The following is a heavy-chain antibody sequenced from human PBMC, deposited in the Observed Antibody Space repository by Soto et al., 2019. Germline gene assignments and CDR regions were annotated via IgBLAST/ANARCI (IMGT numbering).Heavy chain of an antibody. V-gene: IGHV3-64D*08. Sequence: GGSLRLSCSASGFTFSSYAMHWVRQAPGKGLEYVSAISSNGGSTYYADSVKGRFTISRDNSKNTLYLQMSSLRAEDTAVYYCVKGYYYESSGDTVAFDSWGKGTLVTVS. CDR3: VKGYYYESSGDTVAFDS. D-gene: IGHD3-22*01. J-gene: IGHJ4*02. CDR2: ISSNGGST. CDR1: GFTFSSYA.